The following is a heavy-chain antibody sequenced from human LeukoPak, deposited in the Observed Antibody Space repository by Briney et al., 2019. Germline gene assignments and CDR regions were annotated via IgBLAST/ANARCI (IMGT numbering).Heavy chain of an antibody. J-gene: IGHJ4*02. CDR3: ARLSSGYSSGWYINY. V-gene: IGHV4-59*01. Sequence: SETLSLTCTVSGGSISSYYWTWIRQPPGKGLEWIGYIYYSGSTNYNPPLKSRVTISVDTSKNQFSLKLSSVMAADTAVYYCARLSSGYSSGWYINYWGQGTLVTVSS. D-gene: IGHD6-19*01. CDR2: IYYSGST. CDR1: GGSISSYY.